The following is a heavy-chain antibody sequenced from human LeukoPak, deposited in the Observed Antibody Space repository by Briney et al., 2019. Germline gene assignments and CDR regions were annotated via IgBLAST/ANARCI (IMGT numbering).Heavy chain of an antibody. CDR2: IYYSGST. CDR1: GGSISSYY. Sequence: SETLSLTCTVSGGSISSYYWSWIRQPPGKGLEWIGYIYYSGSTNYKPSLKSRVTISVDTSKNQFSLKLSSVTAADTAVYYCARHYGYSYGSTLHFDYWGQGTLVTVSS. CDR3: ARHYGYSYGSTLHFDY. D-gene: IGHD5-18*01. J-gene: IGHJ4*02. V-gene: IGHV4-59*08.